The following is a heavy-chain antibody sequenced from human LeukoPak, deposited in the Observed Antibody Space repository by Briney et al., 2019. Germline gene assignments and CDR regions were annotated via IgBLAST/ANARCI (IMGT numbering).Heavy chain of an antibody. CDR3: AKFYDILTGYIDY. J-gene: IGHJ4*02. V-gene: IGHV3-23*01. CDR1: GFAFSGYA. Sequence: PGGSLRLSCAASGFAFSGYAMSWVRQSPGKGLEWVSAISGGGGTTYYAYYADSVKGRFTISGDNSKNTLYLLMNSLRAEDTAVYYCAKFYDILTGYIDYWGQGTLVTVSS. D-gene: IGHD3-9*01. CDR2: ISGGGGTTYYA.